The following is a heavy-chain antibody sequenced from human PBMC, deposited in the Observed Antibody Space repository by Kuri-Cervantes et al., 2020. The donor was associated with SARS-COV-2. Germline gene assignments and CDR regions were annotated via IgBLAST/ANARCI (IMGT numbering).Heavy chain of an antibody. D-gene: IGHD3-10*01. V-gene: IGHV1-69*05. Sequence: SSKASGGTFSNYALSWVRQAPGQGLEWMGGIIPIFGTANYAQKFQGRVTITMGESTSTAYMELSSLRYEDTAVYYCARERDYYGSGYIWGQGTTVTVSS. CDR3: ARERDYYGSGYI. CDR2: IIPIFGTA. CDR1: GGTFSNYA. J-gene: IGHJ3*02.